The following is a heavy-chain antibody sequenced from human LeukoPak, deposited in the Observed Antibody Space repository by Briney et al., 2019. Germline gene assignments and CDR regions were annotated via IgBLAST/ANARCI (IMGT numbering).Heavy chain of an antibody. D-gene: IGHD6-6*01. Sequence: GGSLRLSCAASGFTFSSYWMSWVRQAPGKGLEWVAVISYDGSNKYYADSVKGRFTISRDNSKNTLYLQMNSLRAEDTAVYYCAKDQGPIAPHTYMDVWGKGTTVTVSS. V-gene: IGHV3-30*18. CDR2: ISYDGSNK. J-gene: IGHJ6*03. CDR1: GFTFSSYW. CDR3: AKDQGPIAPHTYMDV.